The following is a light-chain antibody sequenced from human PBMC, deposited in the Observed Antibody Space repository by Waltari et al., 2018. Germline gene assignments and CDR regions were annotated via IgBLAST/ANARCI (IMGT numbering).Light chain of an antibody. V-gene: IGKV4-1*01. J-gene: IGKJ1*01. CDR2: WAS. Sequence: DIVMTQSPDSLAVSLGERATINCKSXQSVLYSSKNKNYLAWYQQKPGQPPKLLIYWASTRESGVPDRFSGSGSGTDFTLTISSLQAEDVAVYYCQQYLSTPPTFGQGTKVEIK. CDR1: QSVLYSSKNKNY. CDR3: QQYLSTPPT.